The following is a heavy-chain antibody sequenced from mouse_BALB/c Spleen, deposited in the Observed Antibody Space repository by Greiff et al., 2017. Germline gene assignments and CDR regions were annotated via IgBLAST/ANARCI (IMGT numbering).Heavy chain of an antibody. CDR3: ARNYGMGNYFDY. D-gene: IGHD1-1*02. Sequence: EVQLQQSGPELVKPGASVKISCKASGYTFTDYNMHWVKQSHGKSLEWIGYIYPYNGGTGYNQKFKSKATLTVDNSSSTAYMELRSLTSEDSAVYYCARNYGMGNYFDYWGQGTTLTVSS. V-gene: IGHV1S29*02. CDR1: GYTFTDYN. CDR2: IYPYNGGT. J-gene: IGHJ2*01.